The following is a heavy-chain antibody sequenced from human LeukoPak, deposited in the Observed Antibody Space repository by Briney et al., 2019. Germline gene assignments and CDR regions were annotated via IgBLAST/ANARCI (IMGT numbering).Heavy chain of an antibody. CDR2: IYYSGST. CDR3: ARRARGIAAAGLFDY. J-gene: IGHJ4*02. CDR1: GGSISSYY. V-gene: IGHV4-39*01. Sequence: PSETLSLTCTVSGGSISSYYWGWIRQPPGKGLEWIGSIYYSGSTYYNPSLKSRVTISVDTSKNQFSLKLSSVTAADTAVYYCARRARGIAAAGLFDYWGQGTLVTVSS. D-gene: IGHD6-13*01.